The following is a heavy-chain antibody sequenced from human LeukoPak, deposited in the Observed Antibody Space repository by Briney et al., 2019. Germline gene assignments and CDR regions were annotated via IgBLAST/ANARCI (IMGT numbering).Heavy chain of an antibody. D-gene: IGHD3-16*01. Sequence: GSLRLSCAASGFTFSEAWMTWVRQAPGKGLEWVDRVKRKIDGETTDLNAPVKGRFIISRDDSKSTFYLQMNSLKTEDTAVYYCARRSEFGVLYYMDIWGKGTTVTVSS. CDR3: ARRSEFGVLYYMDI. CDR1: GFTFSEAW. J-gene: IGHJ6*03. CDR2: VKRKIDGETT. V-gene: IGHV3-15*01.